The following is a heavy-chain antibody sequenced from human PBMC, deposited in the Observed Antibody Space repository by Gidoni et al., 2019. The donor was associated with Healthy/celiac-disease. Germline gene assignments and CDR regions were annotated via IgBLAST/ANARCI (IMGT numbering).Heavy chain of an antibody. D-gene: IGHD4-17*01. CDR1: GFTFSSYA. J-gene: IGHJ4*02. CDR2: ISGSGGST. CDR3: AKGIFPYDYGDTPFDY. V-gene: IGHV3-23*01. Sequence: EVQLLESGGGLVQPGGSLRLSCAASGFTFSSYAMSWVRQAPGKGLEWVSAISGSGGSTYYADSVKGRFTISRDNSKNTLYLQMNSLRAEDTAVYYCAKGIFPYDYGDTPFDYWGQGTLVTVSS.